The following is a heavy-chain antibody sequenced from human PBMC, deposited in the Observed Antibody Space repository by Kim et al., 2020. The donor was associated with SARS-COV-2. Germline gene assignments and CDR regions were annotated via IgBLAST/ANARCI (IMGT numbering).Heavy chain of an antibody. Sequence: SETLSLTCTVSGGSISSYYWSWIRQPAGKGLEWIGRIYTSGSTNYNPSLKSRVTMSVDTSKNQFSLKLSSVTAADTAVYYCAREESWTEVVPYYYYMDVWGKGTTVTVSS. D-gene: IGHD2-15*01. V-gene: IGHV4-4*07. CDR3: AREESWTEVVPYYYYMDV. J-gene: IGHJ6*03. CDR2: IYTSGST. CDR1: GGSISSYY.